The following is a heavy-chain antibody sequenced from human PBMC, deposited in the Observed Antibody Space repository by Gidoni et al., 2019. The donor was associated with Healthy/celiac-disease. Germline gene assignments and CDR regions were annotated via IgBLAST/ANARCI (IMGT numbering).Heavy chain of an antibody. CDR3: TRRRYCSSTSCPYYFDY. D-gene: IGHD2-2*01. CDR2: IRRKANSYAT. Sequence: ELQLVESGGGLVQPGGSPKLSCAAPGFTFIVSAMPWVRQASGKGLEGVGRIRRKANSYATAYAASVKGRFTISRDDSKNTAYLQMNSLKTEDTAVYYCTRRRYCSSTSCPYYFDYWGQGTLVTVSS. J-gene: IGHJ4*02. CDR1: GFTFIVSA. V-gene: IGHV3-73*02.